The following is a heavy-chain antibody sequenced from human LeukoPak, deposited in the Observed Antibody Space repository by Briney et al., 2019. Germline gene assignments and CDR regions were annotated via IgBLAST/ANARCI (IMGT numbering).Heavy chain of an antibody. D-gene: IGHD4-11*01. Sequence: GASVKVSCKASGYPFTSYGIVWVRQAPGRGLEWMGWISAYSGHTNYAQKLQGRVTMTTDRSTSTVYMELRSLRFDDTAVYYCARGADYKTVKYDYWGQGTLVTVSS. V-gene: IGHV1-18*01. CDR3: ARGADYKTVKYDY. CDR2: ISAYSGHT. J-gene: IGHJ4*02. CDR1: GYPFTSYG.